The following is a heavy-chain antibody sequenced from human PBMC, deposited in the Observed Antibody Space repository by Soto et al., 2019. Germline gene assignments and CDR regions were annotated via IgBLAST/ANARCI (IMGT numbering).Heavy chain of an antibody. V-gene: IGHV1-2*02. J-gene: IGHJ6*02. Sequence: QELLMQSGADMKKPGASVKVSCKSSGFSFTNYYLHWVRQAPGQGPEWMGWIFPKSGGTRSAQRFRDRLTLTTDTSITPAYLELTSLSPDDTAIYFCAREGMFHYETADYYPSNYGLDVWGQGTTVTVPS. CDR2: IFPKSGGT. D-gene: IGHD3-9*01. CDR1: GFSFTNYY. CDR3: AREGMFHYETADYYPSNYGLDV.